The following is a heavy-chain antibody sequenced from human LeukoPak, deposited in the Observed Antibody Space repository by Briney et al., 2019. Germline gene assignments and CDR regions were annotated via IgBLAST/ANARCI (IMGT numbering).Heavy chain of an antibody. D-gene: IGHD5-24*01. Sequence: PGASLQISCKGSGYSFSSYWSGWVRQMPGKGLGWMGIIYPGDSDTRYSPSFQGQVTISADKSISTAYLQWSSLKASDTAMYYCARQDGDGLYFFDFWGQGTLVTVSS. CDR2: IYPGDSDT. CDR1: GYSFSSYW. J-gene: IGHJ4*02. CDR3: ARQDGDGLYFFDF. V-gene: IGHV5-51*01.